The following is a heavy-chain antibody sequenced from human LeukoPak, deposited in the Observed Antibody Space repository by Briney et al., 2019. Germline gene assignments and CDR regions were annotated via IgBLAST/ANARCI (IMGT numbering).Heavy chain of an antibody. V-gene: IGHV4-59*01. CDR3: ARGITGTKWFDP. J-gene: IGHJ5*02. CDR2: IYYGGSP. D-gene: IGHD1-7*01. Sequence: SETLSLTCTVSGVSISFYYWSWIRQPPGKGLEWIGYIYYGGSPNYNPSLKSRVTISVDTSKNQFFLKLSSVTAADTAVYYCARGITGTKWFDPWGQGTLVTVSS. CDR1: GVSISFYY.